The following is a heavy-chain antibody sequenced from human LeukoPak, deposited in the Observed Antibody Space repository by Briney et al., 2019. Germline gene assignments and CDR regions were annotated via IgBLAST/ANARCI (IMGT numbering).Heavy chain of an antibody. J-gene: IGHJ6*02. V-gene: IGHV4-59*08. CDR2: IYNSGST. CDR1: GGSIRSYY. D-gene: IGHD1-26*01. CDR3: ARHPAIAGAADYYYGMDV. Sequence: SQTLSLTCSVSGGSIRSYYWIWIRQPPGKGLEWSGHIYNSGSTNYNPSLKSRVTISVDTSKNQFSLKLSSVTAADTAVYYCARHPAIAGAADYYYGMDVWGQGTTVTVSS.